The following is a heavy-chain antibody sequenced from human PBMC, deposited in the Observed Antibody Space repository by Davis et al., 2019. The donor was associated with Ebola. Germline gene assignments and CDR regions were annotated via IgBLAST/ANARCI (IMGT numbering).Heavy chain of an antibody. CDR1: GFSFNNYP. D-gene: IGHD1-26*01. CDR2: ISYDGTIQ. V-gene: IGHV3-30*10. J-gene: IGHJ4*02. CDR3: ARDLVPGTPDYFDC. Sequence: PGGSLRLSCAASGFSFNNYPFHCFRQAPVKVRERVAVISYDGTIQDYTDSVKGRFTISRDDSKNTLYLQMNSLRPEDTAVYYCARDLVPGTPDYFDCWGQGTLVTVSS.